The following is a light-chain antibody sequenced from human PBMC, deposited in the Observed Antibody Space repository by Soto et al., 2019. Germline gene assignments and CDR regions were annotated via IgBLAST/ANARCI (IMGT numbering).Light chain of an antibody. CDR2: DNS. Sequence: QSVLTQPPSVSGAPGQRVTISCTGSSSNIGAGYDVHWYQQLPGTAPKLLIYDNSNRPSGVPDRFSGSKSGTSSSLAITGLQADDEADYYCQSYDSSLSAYVFGTGTSHRP. J-gene: IGLJ1*01. CDR1: SSNIGAGYD. CDR3: QSYDSSLSAYV. V-gene: IGLV1-40*01.